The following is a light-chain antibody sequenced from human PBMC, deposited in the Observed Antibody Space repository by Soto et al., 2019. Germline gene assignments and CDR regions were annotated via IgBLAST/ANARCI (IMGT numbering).Light chain of an antibody. J-gene: IGKJ1*01. CDR3: HQRQGWPWT. V-gene: IGKV3-11*01. CDR2: LTS. CDR1: QAVNTR. Sequence: EIVLTQSPATLSSFPGERATLSCRASQAVNTRLAWYQHKPGQAPRLLIYLTSNRATGIPARFSGSGSVTDFTRTISSLEDEDSAVYYCHQRQGWPWTFGQGTKVDIK.